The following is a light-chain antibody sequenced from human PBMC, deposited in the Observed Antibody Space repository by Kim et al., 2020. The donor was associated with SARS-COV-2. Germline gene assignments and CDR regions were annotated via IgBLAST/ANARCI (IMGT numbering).Light chain of an antibody. CDR2: DAS. CDR1: QIISHY. V-gene: IGKV3-11*01. Sequence: EIEMTQSPATLSVSGGERATLSCRTSQIISHYLAWYQQKPGKAPRLLIYDASTWHPGIPARFSGRASGTDFTLTINSLQPEDFATYYCQNYDGAPFTFGQGTKVDIK. J-gene: IGKJ1*01. CDR3: QNYDGAPFT.